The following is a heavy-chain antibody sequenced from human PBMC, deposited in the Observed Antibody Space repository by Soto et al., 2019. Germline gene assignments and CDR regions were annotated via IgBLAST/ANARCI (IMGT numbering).Heavy chain of an antibody. CDR3: ARRAQLWFGELFGHDAFDI. V-gene: IGHV4-59*08. CDR2: IYYSGST. J-gene: IGHJ3*02. D-gene: IGHD3-10*01. Sequence: PSDTLSVTWTVSGGSISSYYWSWIRQPPGKGLEWIGYIYYSGSTNYNPSLKSRVTISVDTSKNQFSLKLSSVTAADTAVYYCARRAQLWFGELFGHDAFDIWGQGTMVTVSS. CDR1: GGSISSYY.